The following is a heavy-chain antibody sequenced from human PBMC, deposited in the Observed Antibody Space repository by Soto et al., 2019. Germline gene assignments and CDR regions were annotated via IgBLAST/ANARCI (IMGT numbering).Heavy chain of an antibody. V-gene: IGHV1-8*01. CDR3: VRDQKYFRVNGNWFDS. D-gene: IGHD2-2*01. Sequence: AASVKVSCKASGYSFTNNDVSWVRRATGQGLEWMGWMNPGSGDTGYAQKFQGRVTMTRDISIATAYMELSSLRSDDTAIYYCVRDQKYFRVNGNWFDSWGQGTLVTVSS. CDR1: GYSFTNND. J-gene: IGHJ5*01. CDR2: MNPGSGDT.